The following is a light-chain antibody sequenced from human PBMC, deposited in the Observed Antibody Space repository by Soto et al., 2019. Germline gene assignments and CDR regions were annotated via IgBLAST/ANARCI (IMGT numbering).Light chain of an antibody. Sequence: EIVLTQSPGTLSLSPGDRATLSCRASQSVSSSSMAWYHQKPGQAPRLVIFGASRRATGIPDTFSGSGSGTDFTLTISRLEPEDVAVYYCQLYGDSPIYTFGQGTKLEMK. CDR2: GAS. CDR3: QLYGDSPIYT. V-gene: IGKV3-20*01. CDR1: QSVSSSS. J-gene: IGKJ2*01.